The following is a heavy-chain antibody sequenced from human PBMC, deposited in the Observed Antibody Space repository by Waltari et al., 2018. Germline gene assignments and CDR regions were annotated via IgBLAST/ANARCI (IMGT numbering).Heavy chain of an antibody. CDR2: IIPILGIA. D-gene: IGHD2-8*01. Sequence: QVQLVQSGAEVKTPGSSVKVSCKASGGTFSSYTISWVRPAPGQGLEWMGRIIPILGIANYAQKFQGRVTITADKSTSTAYMELSSLRSEDTAVYYCAREGITSSGGVGWFDPWGQGTLVTVSS. V-gene: IGHV1-69*08. J-gene: IGHJ5*02. CDR1: GGTFSSYT. CDR3: AREGITSSGGVGWFDP.